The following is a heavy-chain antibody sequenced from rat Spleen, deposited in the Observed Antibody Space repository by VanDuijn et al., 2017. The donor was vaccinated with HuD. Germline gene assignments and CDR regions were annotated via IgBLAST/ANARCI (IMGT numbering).Heavy chain of an antibody. CDR3: AKGAVAFDY. D-gene: IGHD1-1*01. V-gene: IGHV5-22*01. CDR1: GFTFSDYY. J-gene: IGHJ2*01. CDR2: ISYEGDDT. Sequence: EVQLVESGGGLLQPGRSLKLSCTASGFTFSDYYMAWVRQAPKKGLEWVTSISYEGDDTYYGDSVMGRFTISRDDAKSTLHLQMDSLRSEDTATYYCAKGAVAFDYWGQGVMVTVSS.